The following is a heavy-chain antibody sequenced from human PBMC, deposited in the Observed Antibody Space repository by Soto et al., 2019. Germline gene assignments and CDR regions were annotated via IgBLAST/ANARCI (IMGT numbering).Heavy chain of an antibody. V-gene: IGHV4-34*01. Sequence: QVQLHQWGAGQLRASETLSLTYGVSGGSLSGYYWSWILQPPGKGLEWIGEVNDSGNSNYNPSLKRRVVRSVDAPKNDLSLKMNTMTAAHTGLYSCARVRRLILEEMVDHLGQGALVTFSS. CDR2: VNDSGNS. CDR3: ARVRRLILEEMVDH. J-gene: IGHJ4*02. CDR1: GGSLSGYY. D-gene: IGHD2-15*01.